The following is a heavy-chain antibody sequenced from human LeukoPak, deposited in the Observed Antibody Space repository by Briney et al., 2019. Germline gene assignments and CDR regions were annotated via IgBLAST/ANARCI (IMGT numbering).Heavy chain of an antibody. CDR3: ARSFDILTGYYGY. J-gene: IGHJ4*02. CDR2: IIPIFGTA. V-gene: IGHV1-69*13. CDR1: GGTFSSYA. D-gene: IGHD3-9*01. Sequence: ASVKVSCKASGGTFSSYAISWVRQAPGQGLEWMGGIIPIFGTANYAQKFQGRVTITADESTSTAYMELSSLRSEDTAVYYCARSFDILTGYYGYWGRGTLVTVSS.